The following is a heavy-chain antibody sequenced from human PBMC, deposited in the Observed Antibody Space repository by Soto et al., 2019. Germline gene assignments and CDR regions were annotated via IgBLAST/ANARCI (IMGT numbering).Heavy chain of an antibody. J-gene: IGHJ4*02. D-gene: IGHD4-17*01. CDR1: GYTFTNSG. CDR3: ARDLGYSDFDAHY. V-gene: IGHV1-18*01. CDR2: IRVNNGDT. Sequence: QVQLVQSGAEVKKPGTSVKVSCKASGYTFTNSGFSWVRQAPGQGLEWVGWIRVNNGDTHYAQKLQGRVTMTTDTSTSTAFMELTSLRSDDTAVYYCARDLGYSDFDAHYWGQGPLITVSS.